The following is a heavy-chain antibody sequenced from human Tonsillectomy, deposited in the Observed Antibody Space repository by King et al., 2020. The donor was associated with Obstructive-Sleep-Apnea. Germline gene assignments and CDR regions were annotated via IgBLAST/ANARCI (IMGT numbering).Heavy chain of an antibody. D-gene: IGHD5-18*01. CDR1: GGTFSSYA. CDR2: IIPILGIA. V-gene: IGHV1-69*09. J-gene: IGHJ4*02. CDR3: ARDGQVGYSYGPTNFDY. Sequence: QLVQSGAEVKKPGSSVKVSCKASGGTFSSYAISWVRQAPGQGLEWMGRIIPILGIANYAQKFQGRVTITADKSTSTAYMELSSLGSEDTAVYYCARDGQVGYSYGPTNFDYWGQGTLVTVSS.